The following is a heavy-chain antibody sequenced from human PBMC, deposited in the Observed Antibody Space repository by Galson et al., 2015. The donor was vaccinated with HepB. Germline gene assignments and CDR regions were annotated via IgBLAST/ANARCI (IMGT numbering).Heavy chain of an antibody. D-gene: IGHD2-15*01. J-gene: IGHJ5*02. Sequence: SVKVSCKASGYSFTTDYIHWVRQAPGQGLGWMGIINPSGGSTSYAQKYEGRVTMTRDTSTSTVYMELSSLRSEDTAVYYCTREGCTGVSCPTISWFDPWGQGTLVTVSS. CDR2: INPSGGST. CDR3: TREGCTGVSCPTISWFDP. CDR1: GYSFTTDY. V-gene: IGHV1-46*03.